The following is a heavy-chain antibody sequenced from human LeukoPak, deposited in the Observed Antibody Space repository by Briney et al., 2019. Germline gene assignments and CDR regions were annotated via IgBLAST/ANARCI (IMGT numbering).Heavy chain of an antibody. J-gene: IGHJ4*02. D-gene: IGHD3-10*01. Sequence: GRSLRLSCAASGFTFSNYGMHWVRQAPGKGLEWVAYIRNSGSTIYYEDSVKGRFTISRDNAKNSLYLQMNSLRAEDTAVYYCARDRTRGDWGQGTLVTVSS. CDR2: IRNSGSTI. CDR3: ARDRTRGD. V-gene: IGHV3-48*03. CDR1: GFTFSNYG.